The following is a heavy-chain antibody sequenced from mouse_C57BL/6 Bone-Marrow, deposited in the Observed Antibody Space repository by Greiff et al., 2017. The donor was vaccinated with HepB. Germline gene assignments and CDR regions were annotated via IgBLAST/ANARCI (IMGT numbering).Heavy chain of an antibody. CDR1: GYAFSSSW. J-gene: IGHJ1*03. CDR2: IYPGDGDT. CDR3: AIRDGYYRYFDV. D-gene: IGHD2-3*01. Sequence: VQLQQSGPELVKPGASVKISCKASGYAFSSSWMNWVKQRPGKGLEWIGRIYPGDGDTNYNGKFKGKATLTVDKSSSTAYMQLSSLTSEDSAVYYCAIRDGYYRYFDVWGTGTTVTVSS. V-gene: IGHV1-82*01.